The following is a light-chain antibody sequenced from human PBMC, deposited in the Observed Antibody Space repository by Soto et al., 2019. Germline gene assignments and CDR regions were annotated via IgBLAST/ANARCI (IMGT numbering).Light chain of an antibody. Sequence: SSELTQPPSVSVAPGKTATITCGGDNIGSKSVHWYQQKPGQAPVLVIYYDSDRPSGIPERFSGSNSGNTATLTISRVEAGDEADYYCQVWDSSRDYPYVFATGTKLTVL. CDR1: NIGSKS. CDR2: YDS. J-gene: IGLJ1*01. V-gene: IGLV3-21*04. CDR3: QVWDSSRDYPYV.